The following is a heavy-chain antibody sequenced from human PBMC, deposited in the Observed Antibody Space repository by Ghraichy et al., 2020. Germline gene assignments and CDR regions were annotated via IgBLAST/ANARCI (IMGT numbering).Heavy chain of an antibody. Sequence: ASVKVSCKASEYTFTSYDIVWVRQATGRGLEWMGWMNPNTGHTVYAPKFQGRVTLTRDTSISTAYMELSSLRSEGTAVYYCARGAGSGTYHLDDWGQGTLVTVSS. CDR1: EYTFTSYD. CDR2: MNPNTGHT. J-gene: IGHJ4*02. CDR3: ARGAGSGTYHLDD. D-gene: IGHD3-10*01. V-gene: IGHV1-8*01.